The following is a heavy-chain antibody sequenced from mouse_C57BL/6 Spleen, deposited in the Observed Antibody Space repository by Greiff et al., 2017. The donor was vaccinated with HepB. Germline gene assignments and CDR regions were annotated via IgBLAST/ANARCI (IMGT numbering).Heavy chain of an antibody. CDR1: GYTFTDYY. V-gene: IGHV1-26*01. CDR2: INPNNGGT. Sequence: EVQLQQSGPELVKPGASVKISCKASGYTFTDYYMNWVKQSHGKSLEWIGDINPNNGGTSYNQKFKGKATLTVDKSSSTAYMELRSLTSEDSAVYYCARDLHYDYGAWFAYWGQGTLVTVSA. J-gene: IGHJ3*01. D-gene: IGHD2-4*01. CDR3: ARDLHYDYGAWFAY.